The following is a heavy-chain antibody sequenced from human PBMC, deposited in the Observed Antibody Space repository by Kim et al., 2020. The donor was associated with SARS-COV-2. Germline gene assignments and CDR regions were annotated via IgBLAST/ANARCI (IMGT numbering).Heavy chain of an antibody. D-gene: IGHD2-8*01. CDR1: GYTFTGYY. Sequence: ASVKVSCKASGYTFTGYYMHWVRQAPGQGLEWMGWINPNSGGTNYAQKFQGGVTMTRDTSISKAYMELSRRRSADTAGYNWGRDRGAGGVYWGQGTLVTV. V-gene: IGHV1-2*02. CDR3: GRDRGAGGVY. J-gene: IGHJ4*02. CDR2: INPNSGGT.